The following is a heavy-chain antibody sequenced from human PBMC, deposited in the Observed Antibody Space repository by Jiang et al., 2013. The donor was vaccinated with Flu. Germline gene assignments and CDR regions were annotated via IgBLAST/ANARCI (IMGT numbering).Heavy chain of an antibody. CDR1: GFTFRTYG. CDR3: ARGGYNFWSGYYSLRAGGGMDV. CDR2: IYYDGSNK. Sequence: AASGFTFRTYGMHWVRQAPGKGLEWVAVIYYDGSNKYFADSVKGRFTISRDNSKNTLFLQMNSLRTEDTAVYYCARGGYNFWSGYYSLRAGGGMDVWGQGTTVTVSS. V-gene: IGHV3-33*08. J-gene: IGHJ6*02. D-gene: IGHD3-3*01.